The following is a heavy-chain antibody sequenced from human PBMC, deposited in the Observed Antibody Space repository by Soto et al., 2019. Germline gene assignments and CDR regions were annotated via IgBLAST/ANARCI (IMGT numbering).Heavy chain of an antibody. J-gene: IGHJ6*02. CDR1: GFTFSSYS. CDR3: AREPITDDWRYRGGMDV. Sequence: EVQLVESGGGLVKPGGSLRLSCAASGFTFSSYSMNWVRQAPGKGLEWVSSISSSSSYIYYADSVKGRFTISRDNAKYALYLQMNSRRAEDTAVYYCAREPITDDWRYRGGMDVWGQGTTVTVSS. CDR2: ISSSSSYI. V-gene: IGHV3-21*01. D-gene: IGHD3-16*02.